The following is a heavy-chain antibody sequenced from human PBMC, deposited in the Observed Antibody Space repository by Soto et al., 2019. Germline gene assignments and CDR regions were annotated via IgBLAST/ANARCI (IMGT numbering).Heavy chain of an antibody. J-gene: IGHJ4*02. CDR1: GGSFSGYY. D-gene: IGHD2-2*01. V-gene: IGHV4-34*01. CDR2: LNHSGST. CDR3: AIPGLGYCSSTSCYEFDY. Sequence: QVQLQQWGAGLLKPSETLSLTCAVYGGSFSGYYWSWIRQPPGKGLEWIGELNHSGSTNYNPSLKSRVTISVDTSKNQFSLKLSSVTAADTAVYYCAIPGLGYCSSTSCYEFDYWGQGTLVTVSS.